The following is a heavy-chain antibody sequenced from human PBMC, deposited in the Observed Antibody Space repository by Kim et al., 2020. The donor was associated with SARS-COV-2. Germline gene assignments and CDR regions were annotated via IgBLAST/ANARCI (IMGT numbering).Heavy chain of an antibody. J-gene: IGHJ6*03. CDR3: ARDLVPSHYYYMDV. V-gene: IGHV3-7*01. D-gene: IGHD3-10*01. Sequence: VDAVKGRFTISRDNAKNSLYLQMNSLRAEDTAVYYCARDLVPSHYYYMDVWGKGTTVTVSS.